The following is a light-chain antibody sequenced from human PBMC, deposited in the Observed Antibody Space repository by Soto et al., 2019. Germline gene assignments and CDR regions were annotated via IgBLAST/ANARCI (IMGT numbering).Light chain of an antibody. CDR3: TSYTTSSSTYV. J-gene: IGLJ1*01. V-gene: IGLV2-14*01. Sequence: QSALTQPASVSGSPGQSITISCTGTSSDVGDYNYVSWYQQHPGKAPKLMIFEVSNRPSGVSNRFSGSKSVNTASLTISGLQAEDEADYYCTSYTTSSSTYVFGTGTKVTVL. CDR2: EVS. CDR1: SSDVGDYNY.